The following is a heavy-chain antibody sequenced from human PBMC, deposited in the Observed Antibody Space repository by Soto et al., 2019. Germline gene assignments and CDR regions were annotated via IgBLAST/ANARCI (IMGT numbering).Heavy chain of an antibody. D-gene: IGHD3-22*01. V-gene: IGHV3-11*01. CDR2: ISSRGSTI. Sequence: QVQLVESGGGLVKPGGSLRLSCAASGFTFSDYYMSWIRQAPGKGLEWVSYISSRGSTIDYADPVKGRFTISRDNDKNSLYLQMTSLRAEDTAVYYCARLDGNSYDSSGYYYYYYGMDVWGQGTTVTVSS. CDR3: ARLDGNSYDSSGYYYYYYGMDV. CDR1: GFTFSDYY. J-gene: IGHJ6*02.